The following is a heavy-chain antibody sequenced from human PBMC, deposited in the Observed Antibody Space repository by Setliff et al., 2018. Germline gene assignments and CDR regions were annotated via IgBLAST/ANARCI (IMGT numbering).Heavy chain of an antibody. CDR1: GYTFSNYG. V-gene: IGHV1-18*01. Sequence: GASVKVSCKASGYTFSNYGITWVRQAPGQGLEWMGWISAYTGNTKFAQKFQGRATMTTDTSTSTAYLELRSLTSDDTAVYYCSKLVRYCTTTACQGASGAEFWGQGTLVTSPQ. CDR2: ISAYTGNT. D-gene: IGHD2-8*01. J-gene: IGHJ4*02. CDR3: SKLVRYCTTTACQGASGAEF.